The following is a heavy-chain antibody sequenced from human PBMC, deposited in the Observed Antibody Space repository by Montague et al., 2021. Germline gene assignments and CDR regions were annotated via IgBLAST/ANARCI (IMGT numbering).Heavy chain of an antibody. CDR2: LSNGGST. D-gene: IGHD1-26*01. Sequence: SETLSLTCTVFGDSINTYSWSWIRQPAGKGLEWIGRLSNGGSTNSNPSLKSRVSTSVDTSKNQFSPKLSSVTAADTAVYFCARDTVGASGYFYYYYMDVWGRGTTVTVSS. CDR3: ARDTVGASGYFYYYYMDV. V-gene: IGHV4-4*07. J-gene: IGHJ6*03. CDR1: GDSINTYS.